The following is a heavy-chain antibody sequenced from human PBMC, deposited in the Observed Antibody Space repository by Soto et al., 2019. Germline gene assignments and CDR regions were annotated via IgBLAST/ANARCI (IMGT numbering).Heavy chain of an antibody. D-gene: IGHD4-17*01. V-gene: IGHV4-39*01. CDR3: ARLKDDYGDYGAFDI. CDR1: GGSISSSSYY. CDR2: IYYSGST. J-gene: IGHJ3*02. Sequence: QLQLQESGPGLVKPSETLSLTCTVSGGSISSSSYYWGWIRQPPGKGLEWIGSIYYSGSTYYNPSLKSRVTISVDTSKNQFSLKLSSVTAADTAVYYCARLKDDYGDYGAFDIWGQGTMVTVSS.